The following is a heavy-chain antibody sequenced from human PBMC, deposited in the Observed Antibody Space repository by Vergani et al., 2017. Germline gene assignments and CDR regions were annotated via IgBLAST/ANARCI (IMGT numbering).Heavy chain of an antibody. J-gene: IGHJ4*02. CDR3: AREGEEWLATFDY. CDR2: IKQDGSEK. D-gene: IGHD3-3*01. Sequence: EVQLVESGGGLVQPGGSLRLSCAASGFTFSSYWMSWVRQAPGKGLEWVANIKQDGSEKYYVDSVKGRFTISRDNAKNSLYLQMNSLRAEDTAVYYCAREGEEWLATFDYWGQGTLVTVSS. CDR1: GFTFSSYW. V-gene: IGHV3-7*03.